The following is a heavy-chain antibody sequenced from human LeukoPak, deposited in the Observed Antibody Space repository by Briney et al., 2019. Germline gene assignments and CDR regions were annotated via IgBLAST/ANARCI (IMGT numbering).Heavy chain of an antibody. CDR1: GYTFTDYY. CDR3: TRALGSDY. D-gene: IGHD1-26*01. V-gene: IGHV1-2*02. Sequence: ASVKVSCKASGYTFTDYYMNWVRQDPGQGLEWMGWINPNSGGTNYAQKFQGRVTMTRDTSISTAYMELSSLRSDDTAMYYCTRALGSDYWGQGTLVTVSS. J-gene: IGHJ4*02. CDR2: INPNSGGT.